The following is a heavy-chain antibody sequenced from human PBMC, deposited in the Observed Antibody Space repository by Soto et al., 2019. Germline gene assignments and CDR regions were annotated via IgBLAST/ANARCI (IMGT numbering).Heavy chain of an antibody. Sequence: GASVKVSCKGCGYRFTGYGINWVRQAPGQGLQWLGRITTYNGDTNYAQNFRGRVTMTTDTSTSTTYMELRSLRSDDTAVYFCARGRGYSLIPVVDDAVDVWGQGTLVTVSS. V-gene: IGHV1-18*04. CDR2: ITTYNGDT. D-gene: IGHD5-12*01. J-gene: IGHJ3*01. CDR1: GYRFTGYG. CDR3: ARGRGYSLIPVVDDAVDV.